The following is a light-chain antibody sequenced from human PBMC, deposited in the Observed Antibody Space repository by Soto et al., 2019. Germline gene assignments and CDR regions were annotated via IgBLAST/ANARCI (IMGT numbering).Light chain of an antibody. CDR2: DAS. CDR3: QQYNNWPFT. Sequence: EIVMTQSPGTLSVSPGEGVTLSCRTSQSISSNLAWYHQKPGQAPRLLIDDASTRATGIPARFSGSGSGIEFTLTISSLQSDDFAVYHCQQYNNWPFTFGPGNKVDIK. J-gene: IGKJ3*01. CDR1: QSISSN. V-gene: IGKV3-15*01.